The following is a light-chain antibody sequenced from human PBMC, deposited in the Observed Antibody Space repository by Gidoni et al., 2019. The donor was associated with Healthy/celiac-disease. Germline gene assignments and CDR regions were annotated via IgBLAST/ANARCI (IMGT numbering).Light chain of an antibody. V-gene: IGLV1-40*01. CDR1: SSNIGAGYD. CDR3: QSYDSSLSGSV. CDR2: GNS. Sequence: QSVLTPPPSVSAAPGQRVTISCTGSSSNIGAGYDVHWYQQLPGTAPKLLIYGNSNRPSGVPDRFSGSKSGTSASLAITGLQAEDEADYYCQSYDSSLSGSVFGGGTKRTVL. J-gene: IGLJ2*01.